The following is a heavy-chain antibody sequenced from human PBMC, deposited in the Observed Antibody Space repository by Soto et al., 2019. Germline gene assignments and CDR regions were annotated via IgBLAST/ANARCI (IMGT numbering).Heavy chain of an antibody. Sequence: GGSLRLSCAASGFTFNTYAMSWVRQAPGKGLEWGSRISGGGGITFYADSVKGRFSISRDNSKTTLYLQMNSLRADDTAVYYCAKRPSAAPLGGPFDYWGQGALVTVS. CDR3: AKRPSAAPLGGPFDY. CDR1: GFTFNTYA. J-gene: IGHJ4*02. D-gene: IGHD6-13*01. V-gene: IGHV3-23*01. CDR2: ISGGGGIT.